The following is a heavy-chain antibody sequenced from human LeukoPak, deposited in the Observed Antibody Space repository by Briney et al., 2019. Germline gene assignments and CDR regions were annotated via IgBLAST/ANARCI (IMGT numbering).Heavy chain of an antibody. V-gene: IGHV3-30*18. D-gene: IGHD3-3*01. CDR2: ISYDGSNK. CDR3: AKGGSEWLLIYFDY. Sequence: GGSLRLSCAASGFTFSSYGMHWVRQAPGKGLEWVAVISYDGSNKYYADSVKGRFTISRDNSKNTLYLQMNSLRAEDTAVYYCAKGGSEWLLIYFDYWGQGTLVTVSS. J-gene: IGHJ4*02. CDR1: GFTFSSYG.